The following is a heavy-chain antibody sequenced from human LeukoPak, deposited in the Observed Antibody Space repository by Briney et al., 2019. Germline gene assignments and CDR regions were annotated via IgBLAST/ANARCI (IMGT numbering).Heavy chain of an antibody. CDR1: GGSISSGGDS. J-gene: IGHJ4*02. D-gene: IGHD5-18*01. Sequence: SETLSLTCAVSGGSISSGGDSWSWIRQPPGKGLEWIGYIYHSGSTYYNPSLKSRVTISVDRSKNQFSLKLSSVTAADTAVYYCARDNYSYGLDYWGQGTLVTVSS. V-gene: IGHV4-30-2*01. CDR2: IYHSGST. CDR3: ARDNYSYGLDY.